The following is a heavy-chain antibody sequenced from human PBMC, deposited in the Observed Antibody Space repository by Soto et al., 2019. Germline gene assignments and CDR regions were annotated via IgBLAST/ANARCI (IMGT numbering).Heavy chain of an antibody. V-gene: IGHV3-30*18. CDR1: GFTFSNYG. Sequence: QVQLVESGGGVVQPGRSLRLSCAASGFTFSNYGMHWVRQAPGKGLEWVAVISFDGSNKYYADSVKGRFTISRDNSKNTLYLQMNSLRAEDTAVYYCAKHIDGDYVSQYFQHWGQGTLVTVSS. J-gene: IGHJ1*01. CDR3: AKHIDGDYVSQYFQH. D-gene: IGHD4-17*01. CDR2: ISFDGSNK.